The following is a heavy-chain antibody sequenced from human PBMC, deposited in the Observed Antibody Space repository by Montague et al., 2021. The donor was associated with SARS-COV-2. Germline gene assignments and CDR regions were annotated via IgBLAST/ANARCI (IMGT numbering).Heavy chain of an antibody. Sequence: SETLSLTCIVSGGSVSSGSYYWSWIRQPPGKGLEWIGYIYYSGSTXYKPSLKSRVTISVDTSKNQFSLKLSSVTAADTAVYYCARDPWRITIFGVVTRYGMDVWGQGTTVTVSS. J-gene: IGHJ6*02. CDR3: ARDPWRITIFGVVTRYGMDV. D-gene: IGHD3-3*01. V-gene: IGHV4-61*01. CDR2: IYYSGST. CDR1: GGSVSSGSYY.